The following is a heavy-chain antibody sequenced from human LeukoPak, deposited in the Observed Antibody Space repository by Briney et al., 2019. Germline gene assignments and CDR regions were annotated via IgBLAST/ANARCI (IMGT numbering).Heavy chain of an antibody. CDR1: GFTFADFS. Sequence: GRSLRLSCAASGFTFADFSMHWVRQAPGKGLEWVSGISWDGGRIGYADSVKGRFTISRDTAKNSLYLQMNSVGAEDMALYYCAKDIKRASQLLSPALDYWGQGTLVTVSS. D-gene: IGHD2-2*01. CDR2: ISWDGGRI. J-gene: IGHJ4*02. CDR3: AKDIKRASQLLSPALDY. V-gene: IGHV3-9*03.